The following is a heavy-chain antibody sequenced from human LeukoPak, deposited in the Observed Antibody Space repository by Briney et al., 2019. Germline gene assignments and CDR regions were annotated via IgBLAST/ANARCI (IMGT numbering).Heavy chain of an antibody. V-gene: IGHV4-61*02. D-gene: IGHD1-7*01. CDR3: VQAAGTPLGNYYYYMDV. Sequence: SETLSLTCTVSGGSISSGSYYWSWIRQPAGKGLEWIGRIYTSGSTNYNPSLKSRVTISVDTSKNQFSLKLSSVTAADTAVYYCVQAAGTPLGNYYYYMDVWGKGTTVTVSS. CDR2: IYTSGST. J-gene: IGHJ6*03. CDR1: GGSISSGSYY.